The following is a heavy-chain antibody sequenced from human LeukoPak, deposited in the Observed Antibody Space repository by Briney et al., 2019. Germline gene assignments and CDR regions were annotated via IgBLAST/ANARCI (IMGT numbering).Heavy chain of an antibody. CDR3: ARVAVEMIVVVIPFVSDY. J-gene: IGHJ4*02. CDR1: GYTFTSYG. V-gene: IGHV1-18*01. Sequence: GASVKVSCKASGYTFTSYGISWVRQAPGQGLEWMGWISAYNGNTNYAQKLQGRVTMTTDTSTSTAYMELRSLRSADTAVYYCARVAVEMIVVVIPFVSDYWGQGTLVTVSS. D-gene: IGHD3-22*01. CDR2: ISAYNGNT.